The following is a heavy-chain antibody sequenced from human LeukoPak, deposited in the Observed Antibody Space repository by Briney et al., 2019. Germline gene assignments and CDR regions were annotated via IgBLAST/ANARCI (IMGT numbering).Heavy chain of an antibody. J-gene: IGHJ4*02. Sequence: PGGSLRLSCAASGFTFSSYGMHWVRQAPGKGLEWVAFIRYDGSNKYYADSVKGRFTISRDNSKNTLYLQMNSLRAEDTAVYHCAKDKDSSSWLYYFDYWGQGTLVTVSS. CDR3: AKDKDSSSWLYYFDY. CDR1: GFTFSSYG. V-gene: IGHV3-30*02. CDR2: IRYDGSNK. D-gene: IGHD6-13*01.